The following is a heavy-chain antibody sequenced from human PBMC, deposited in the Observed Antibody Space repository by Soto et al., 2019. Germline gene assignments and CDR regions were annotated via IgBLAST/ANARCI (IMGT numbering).Heavy chain of an antibody. CDR2: ISAYNGNT. CDR1: CYTFTSYG. V-gene: IGHV1-18*04. CDR3: ARALYQLLWYYYGMDV. J-gene: IGHJ6*02. D-gene: IGHD2-2*01. Sequence: ASVNVSFKASCYTFTSYGISWVGQAPGQGLEWMGWISAYNGNTNYAQKLQGRVTMTTDTSTSTAYMELRSLRSDDTAVYYCARALYQLLWYYYGMDVWGQGTTFTLSS.